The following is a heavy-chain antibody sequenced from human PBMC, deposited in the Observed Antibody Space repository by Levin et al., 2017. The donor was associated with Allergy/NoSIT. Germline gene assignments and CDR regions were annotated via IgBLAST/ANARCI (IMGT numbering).Heavy chain of an antibody. CDR3: AKGWFDP. CDR2: ITGDGSHK. V-gene: IGHV3-30*18. J-gene: IGHJ5*02. CDR1: GLTFTDYG. Sequence: QPGGSLRLSCVVSGLTFTDYGFHWVRQAPGKGLEWVAIITGDGSHKYYGDSVKGRFTISRDNSKSTVYLQMNSLTPDDTALYYCAKGWFDPWGQGTLVTVSS.